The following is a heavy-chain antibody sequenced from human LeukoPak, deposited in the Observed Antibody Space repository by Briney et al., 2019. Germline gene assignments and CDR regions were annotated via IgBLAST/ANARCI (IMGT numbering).Heavy chain of an antibody. CDR1: GFTFSSYS. CDR3: ARVRADYGSGSSFDY. Sequence: GGSLRLSCAASGFTFSSYSVNWVRQAPGKGLEWVSSISSSSSYIYYADSVKGRFTISRDNAKNSLYLQMNSLRVEDTAVYYCARVRADYGSGSSFDYWGQGTLVTVSS. D-gene: IGHD3-10*01. J-gene: IGHJ4*02. V-gene: IGHV3-21*01. CDR2: ISSSSSYI.